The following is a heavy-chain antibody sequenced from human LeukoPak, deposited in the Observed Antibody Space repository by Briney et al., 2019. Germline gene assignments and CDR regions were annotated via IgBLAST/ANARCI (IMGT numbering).Heavy chain of an antibody. CDR3: ARDQNCSSTSCYEWEAFDI. D-gene: IGHD2-2*01. Sequence: PGGSLRLSCAASGFTFSSYSMNWVRQAPGKGLEWVSSISSSSSYIYYADSVKGRFTISRDNAKNSLCLQMNSLRAEDTAVYYCARDQNCSSTSCYEWEAFDIWGQGTMVTVSS. CDR1: GFTFSSYS. CDR2: ISSSSSYI. J-gene: IGHJ3*02. V-gene: IGHV3-21*01.